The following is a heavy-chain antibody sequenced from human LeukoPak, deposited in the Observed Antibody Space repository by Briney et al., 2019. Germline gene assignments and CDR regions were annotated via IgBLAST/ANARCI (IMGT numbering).Heavy chain of an antibody. J-gene: IGHJ5*02. CDR1: GGSVSSGSYY. CDR3: ARERIAVAVPFNNWFDP. V-gene: IGHV4-61*01. CDR2: IYYSGST. Sequence: KASETLSLTCTVSGGSVSSGSYYWSWIRQPPGKGLEWIGYIYYSGSTNYNPPLKSRVTISVDTSKNQFSLKLSSVTAADTAVYYCARERIAVAVPFNNWFDPWGQGTLVTVSS. D-gene: IGHD6-19*01.